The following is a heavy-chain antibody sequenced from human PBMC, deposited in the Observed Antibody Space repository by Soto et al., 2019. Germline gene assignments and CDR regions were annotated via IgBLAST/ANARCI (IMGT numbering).Heavy chain of an antibody. CDR1: GGSFSGYY. CDR3: ASSSTSEDTALRFDY. CDR2: INHSGST. Sequence: SETLSLTCAVYGGSFSGYYWSWIRQPPGKGLEWIGEINHSGSTNYNPSLKSRVTISVDTSKNQFSLKLGSVTAADTAVYYCASSSTSEDTALRFDYWGQGTLVTVSS. D-gene: IGHD5-18*01. V-gene: IGHV4-34*01. J-gene: IGHJ4*02.